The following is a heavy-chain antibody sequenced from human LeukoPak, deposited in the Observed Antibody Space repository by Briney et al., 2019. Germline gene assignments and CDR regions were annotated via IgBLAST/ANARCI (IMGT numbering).Heavy chain of an antibody. Sequence: PGGSLRLSCAASGFTFSSYGMHWVRQAPGKGLEWVAVISYDGSNKYYADSAKGRFTISRDNSKNTLYLQMNSLRAEDTAVYYCAKDQIVGATDYFDYWGQGTLVTVSS. D-gene: IGHD1-26*01. J-gene: IGHJ4*02. CDR3: AKDQIVGATDYFDY. V-gene: IGHV3-30*18. CDR2: ISYDGSNK. CDR1: GFTFSSYG.